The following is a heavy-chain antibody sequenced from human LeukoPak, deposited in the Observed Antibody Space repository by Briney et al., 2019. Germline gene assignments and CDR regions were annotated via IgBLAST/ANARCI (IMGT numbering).Heavy chain of an antibody. J-gene: IGHJ4*02. CDR3: ARARPGFDYDFWSGYPYYFDY. CDR1: GYTFTSYY. Sequence: ASVKVSCKASGYTFTSYYMHWVRQAPGQGLEWMGIINPSGGSTSYAQKFQGRVTMTRDTSTSTVYMELSSLRSEDTAVYYCARARPGFDYDFWSGYPYYFDYWGQGTLVTVSS. CDR2: INPSGGST. D-gene: IGHD3-3*01. V-gene: IGHV1-46*01.